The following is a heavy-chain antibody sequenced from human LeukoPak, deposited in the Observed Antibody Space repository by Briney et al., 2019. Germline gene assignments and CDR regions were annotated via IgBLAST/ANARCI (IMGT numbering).Heavy chain of an antibody. Sequence: SETLSLTCAVYGGSFSGYYWSWIRQPPGKGLEWIGEINHSGSTKNNPSLKSRATISVDTSKNQFSLKLSSVTAADTAVYYCARRVGRYFGERAYYYNYMDVWGKGTTVTISS. CDR1: GGSFSGYY. J-gene: IGHJ6*03. D-gene: IGHD3-10*01. CDR2: INHSGST. CDR3: ARRVGRYFGERAYYYNYMDV. V-gene: IGHV4-34*04.